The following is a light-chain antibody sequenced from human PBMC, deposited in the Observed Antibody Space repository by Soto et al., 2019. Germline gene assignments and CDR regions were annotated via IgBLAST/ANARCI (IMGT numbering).Light chain of an antibody. CDR2: DAS. CDR3: QQRSNWHLT. V-gene: IGKV3-11*01. CDR1: QSVSSY. J-gene: IGKJ5*01. Sequence: EIVLTQSPATLSLSPGERATLSCRASQSVSSYLAWYQQKPGQAPRLLIYDASNRATGIPARFSGSGSGTDFTLTISCLEPEDFAVYYCQQRSNWHLTFGQGKRLEIK.